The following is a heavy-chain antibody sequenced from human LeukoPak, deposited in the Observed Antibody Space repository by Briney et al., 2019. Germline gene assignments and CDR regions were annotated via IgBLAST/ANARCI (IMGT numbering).Heavy chain of an antibody. J-gene: IGHJ4*02. D-gene: IGHD2-2*01. CDR1: GGSISSGGYS. Sequence: PSQTLSLTCAVSGGSISSGGYSWSWIRQPPGKGLEWIGHIYDSGSKYYNPSLKSRVTISVDKSKNQFSLNLSSVTAADTAVYYCARGVPAAVTNYFDYWGQGTLVTVSS. CDR2: IYDSGSK. V-gene: IGHV4-30-2*01. CDR3: ARGVPAAVTNYFDY.